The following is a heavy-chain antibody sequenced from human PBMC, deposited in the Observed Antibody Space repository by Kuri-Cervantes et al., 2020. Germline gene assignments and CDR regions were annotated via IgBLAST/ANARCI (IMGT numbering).Heavy chain of an antibody. J-gene: IGHJ6*03. D-gene: IGHD6-25*01. CDR1: GGTFSTYA. CDR2: IIPIFGTA. CDR3: ARDFSGGYDYYMDV. V-gene: IGHV1-69*05. Sequence: SVKISCNASGGTFSTYAISWVRQAPGQGLEWMGGIIPIFGTANYAQKFQGRVTITTDESTSTAYMELSSLRSEDTAVYYCARDFSGGYDYYMDVWGKGTTVTVSS.